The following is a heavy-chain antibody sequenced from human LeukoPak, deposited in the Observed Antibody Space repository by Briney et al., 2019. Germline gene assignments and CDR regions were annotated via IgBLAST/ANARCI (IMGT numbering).Heavy chain of an antibody. CDR2: INPNSGGT. CDR3: AREGRDGYNTRGGIDY. J-gene: IGHJ4*02. D-gene: IGHD5-24*01. Sequence: GASVEVSCKASGYTFTGYYMHWVRQAPGQGLEWMGWINPNSGGTNYAQKFQGRVTMTRDTSISTAYMELSRLRSDDTAVYYCAREGRDGYNTRGGIDYWGQGTLVTVSS. V-gene: IGHV1-2*02. CDR1: GYTFTGYY.